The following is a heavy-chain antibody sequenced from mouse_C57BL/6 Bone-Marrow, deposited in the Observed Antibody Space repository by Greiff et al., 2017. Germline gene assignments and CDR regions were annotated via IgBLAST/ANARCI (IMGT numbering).Heavy chain of an antibody. V-gene: IGHV1-69*01. Sequence: QVQLQQPGAELVMPGASVKLSCKASGYTFTSYWMHWVKQRPGQGLEWIGEIDPSDSYTNYNQKFKGKSTLTVDKSSSTAYMQLSSLTSEDSAVYYFAGAWFAYWGQGTLVTVSA. CDR1: GYTFTSYW. CDR2: IDPSDSYT. J-gene: IGHJ3*01. CDR3: AGAWFAY.